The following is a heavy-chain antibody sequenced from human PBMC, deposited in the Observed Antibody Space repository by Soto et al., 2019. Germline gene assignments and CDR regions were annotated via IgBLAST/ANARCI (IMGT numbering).Heavy chain of an antibody. CDR3: ARRGSSSSLGGRTFDY. J-gene: IGHJ4*02. CDR1: GGSISSSSYY. V-gene: IGHV4-61*05. CDR2: IYYSGST. Sequence: SETLSLTCTVSGGSISSSSYYWGWIRQPPGKGLEWIGYIYYSGSTNYNPSLKSRVTISVDTSKNQFSLKLSSVTAADTAVYYCARRGSSSSLGGRTFDYWGQGTLVTVSS. D-gene: IGHD6-6*01.